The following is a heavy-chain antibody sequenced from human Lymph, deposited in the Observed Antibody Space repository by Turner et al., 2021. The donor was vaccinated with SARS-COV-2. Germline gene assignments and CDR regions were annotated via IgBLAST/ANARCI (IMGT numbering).Heavy chain of an antibody. CDR3: AKQGGGRYCSGGSCYRGYFDY. CDR2: ISYDGSNK. Sequence: QVQLVESGGGLVQPGRPLRLSCAASGFTFSGYGMYWVRQAPGKGLEWVAVISYDGSNKYYADSVKGRFTISRDNSKNTLYMQMNSLRAEDTAVYYCAKQGGGRYCSGGSCYRGYFDYWGQGTLVTVSS. J-gene: IGHJ4*02. D-gene: IGHD2-15*01. CDR1: GFTFSGYG. V-gene: IGHV3-30*18.